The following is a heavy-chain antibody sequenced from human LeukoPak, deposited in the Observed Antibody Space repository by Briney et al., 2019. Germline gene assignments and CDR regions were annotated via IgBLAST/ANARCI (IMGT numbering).Heavy chain of an antibody. V-gene: IGHV4-59*01. CDR2: IYYSGST. D-gene: IGHD6-13*01. CDR1: GGSISSYY. CDR3: ARVGSSSWYNYYYMDV. Sequence: SETLSLTCTVSGGSISSYYWSWIRQPPGKGLEWSGYIYYSGSTNYNPSLKSRVTISVDTSKNQFSLKLSSVTAADTAVYYCARVGSSSWYNYYYMDVWGKGTTVTVSS. J-gene: IGHJ6*03.